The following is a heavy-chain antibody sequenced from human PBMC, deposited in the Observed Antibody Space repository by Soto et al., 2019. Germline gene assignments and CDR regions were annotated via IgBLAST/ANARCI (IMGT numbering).Heavy chain of an antibody. V-gene: IGHV4-59*01. CDR2: IFYSGST. J-gene: IGHJ4*02. CDR1: GGSIRSYY. D-gene: IGHD5-18*01. CDR3: ARGAADTAMVDS. Sequence: QVHLQESGPGLVKASETLSLTCTVSGGSIRSYYWTWIRQPPGKGLEWLGYIFYSGSTFYNHSLKNRVTISIRTSKSQFSLQLTSVTAADTAVYYCARGAADTAMVDSWGQGTLVTVSS.